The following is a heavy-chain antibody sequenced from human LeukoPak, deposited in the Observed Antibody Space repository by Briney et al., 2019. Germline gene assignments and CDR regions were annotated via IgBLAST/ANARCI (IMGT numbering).Heavy chain of an antibody. V-gene: IGHV4-61*09. J-gene: IGHJ5*02. CDR2: IYTSGST. CDR3: ARASGAYSSGWYGELHWFAP. Sequence: SETLSLTCTVSGGSSSSGSYYWSWIRQPAGKGLEWIGHIYTSGSTNYNPSRKSRVTISVDTSKTQFSLKLSSVTAADTAVYYWARASGAYSSGWYGELHWFAPWGQGTLVTVSS. CDR1: GGSSSSGSYY. D-gene: IGHD6-19*01.